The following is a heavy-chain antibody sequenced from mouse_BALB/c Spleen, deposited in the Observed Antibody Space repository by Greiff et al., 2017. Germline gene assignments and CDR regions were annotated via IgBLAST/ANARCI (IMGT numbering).Heavy chain of an antibody. CDR2: IDPENGDT. CDR1: GFNIKDYY. V-gene: IGHV14-4*02. Sequence: VQLKESGAELVRSGASVKLSCTASGFNIKDYYMHWVKQRPEQGLEWIGWIDPENGDTEYAPKFQGKATMTADTSSNTAYLQLSSLTSEDTAVYYCTRSGEYYFDYWGQGTTLTVSS. D-gene: IGHD3-2*02. J-gene: IGHJ2*01. CDR3: TRSGEYYFDY.